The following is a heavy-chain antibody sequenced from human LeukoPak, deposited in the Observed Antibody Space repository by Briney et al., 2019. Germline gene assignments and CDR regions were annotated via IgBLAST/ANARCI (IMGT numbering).Heavy chain of an antibody. CDR1: GSNFTSYW. CDR3: ARGRWLVDY. J-gene: IGHJ4*02. Sequence: ESLEISCQGSGSNFTSYWIGWVRQLPGKGLEGMGIIYPGDSDTRYSPSFPGQVTISADKSISTAYLQWSSLKASDTAMYYCARGRWLVDYWGQGTLVTVSS. D-gene: IGHD4-23*01. CDR2: IYPGDSDT. V-gene: IGHV5-51*01.